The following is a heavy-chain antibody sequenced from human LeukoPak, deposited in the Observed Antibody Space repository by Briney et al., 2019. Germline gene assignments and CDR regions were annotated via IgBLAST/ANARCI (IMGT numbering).Heavy chain of an antibody. D-gene: IGHD2-2*01. J-gene: IGHJ6*02. V-gene: IGHV1-8*01. Sequence: ASVKVSCKASGYTFTNYDIIWVRQATGQWLEWMGWMNPNSGETAYAQKCQGRVTMTRDTSISTAYMELSSLRSEDTAVYYCAREMTDIVVVPAASGYYGMDVWGQGTTVTVSS. CDR1: GYTFTNYD. CDR2: MNPNSGET. CDR3: AREMTDIVVVPAASGYYGMDV.